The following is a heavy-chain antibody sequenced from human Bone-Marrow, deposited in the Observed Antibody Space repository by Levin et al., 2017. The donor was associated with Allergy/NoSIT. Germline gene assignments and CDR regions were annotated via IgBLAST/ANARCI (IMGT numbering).Heavy chain of an antibody. CDR2: ISAYNGNT. Sequence: ASVKVSCKASGYTFTSYGISWVRQAPGQGLEWMGWISAYNGNTNYAQKLQGRVTMTTDTSTSTAYMELRSLRSDDTAVYYCAREGAGGDLYSPNYYGMDVWGQGTTVTVSS. D-gene: IGHD2-21*01. CDR1: GYTFTSYG. J-gene: IGHJ6*02. CDR3: AREGAGGDLYSPNYYGMDV. V-gene: IGHV1-18*01.